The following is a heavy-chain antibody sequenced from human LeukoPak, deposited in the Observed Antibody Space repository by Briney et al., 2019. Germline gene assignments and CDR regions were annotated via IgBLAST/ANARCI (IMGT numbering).Heavy chain of an antibody. D-gene: IGHD3-22*01. CDR1: GGSISSYY. CDR2: IYYSGST. CDR3: ARDSRYYDSSDYSLDY. V-gene: IGHV4-59*12. J-gene: IGHJ4*02. Sequence: SEILSLTCTVSGGSISSYYWSWIRQPPGKGLEWIGYIYYSGSTNYNPSLKSRVTISVDTSKNQFSLKLSSVTAADTAVYYCARDSRYYDSSDYSLDYWGQGTLVTVSS.